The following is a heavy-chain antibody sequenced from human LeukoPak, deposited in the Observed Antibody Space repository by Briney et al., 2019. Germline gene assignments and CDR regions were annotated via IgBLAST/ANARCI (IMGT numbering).Heavy chain of an antibody. CDR3: ASHRGSYYSFDY. V-gene: IGHV4-34*01. Sequence: SDTLSLTRALYGRSFSGYYWSWIRQPPGKGREWIGEINHSGSTNYNPSLKSRVTISVDTSKNQFSLKLSSVTAADTAVYYCASHRGSYYSFDYWGQGTLVTVSS. CDR1: GRSFSGYY. CDR2: INHSGST. D-gene: IGHD1-26*01. J-gene: IGHJ4*02.